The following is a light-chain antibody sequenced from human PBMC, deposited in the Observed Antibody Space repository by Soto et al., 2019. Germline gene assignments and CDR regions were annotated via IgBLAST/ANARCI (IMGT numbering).Light chain of an antibody. CDR2: WAS. J-gene: IGKJ2*01. CDR1: QNVLYKSNNENY. CDR3: QQYYTTPPYT. V-gene: IGKV4-1*01. Sequence: DIVMTQSPDSLAVSLGERATINCKSSQNVLYKSNNENYLAWYQQKPGQPPKLLIYWASTRKPGVPDRFSGSGSGSDFTLNISSLQSEDVAVYYCQQYYTTPPYTVGQGTKLEL.